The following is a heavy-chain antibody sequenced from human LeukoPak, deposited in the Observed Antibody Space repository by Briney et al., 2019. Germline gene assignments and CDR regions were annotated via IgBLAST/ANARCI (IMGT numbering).Heavy chain of an antibody. CDR2: IRYDGSNK. D-gene: IGHD2-2*01. CDR1: GFTFSSYG. V-gene: IGHV3-30*02. J-gene: IGHJ4*02. Sequence: PGGSLRLSCAASGFTFSSYGMHWVRQAPGKGLEWVAFIRYDGSNKYYADSVKGRFTISRDNSKNTLYLQMNSLRAEDTAVYYCAKGLGYCSSPSCRPFDYWGQGTLVTVSS. CDR3: AKGLGYCSSPSCRPFDY.